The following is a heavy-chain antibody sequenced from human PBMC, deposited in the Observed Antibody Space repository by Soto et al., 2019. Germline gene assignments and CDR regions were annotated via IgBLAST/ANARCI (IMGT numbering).Heavy chain of an antibody. J-gene: IGHJ6*02. Sequence: ASVKVSCKASGYTFTGYAMHWVRQAPGQRLEWMGWINAGNGNTKYSQKFQGRVTITRDTSASTAYMELSSLRSEDTAVYYCAKGLEVGVLYYGMNVWGQGTTVTVSS. D-gene: IGHD2-15*01. CDR3: AKGLEVGVLYYGMNV. CDR2: INAGNGNT. V-gene: IGHV1-3*01. CDR1: GYTFTGYA.